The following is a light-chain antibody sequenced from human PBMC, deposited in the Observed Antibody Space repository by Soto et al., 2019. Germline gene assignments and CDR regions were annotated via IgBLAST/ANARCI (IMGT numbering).Light chain of an antibody. CDR2: GTS. CDR3: QQSGSSPWT. CDR1: QTVTKSY. J-gene: IGKJ1*01. V-gene: IGKV3-20*01. Sequence: ETVLTQSPGTLSLSPGERATLSCRASQTVTKSYLAWYQQKPGQAPRLLIFGTSSRATGVPDRFSGSGSGTDFTLTISSLEPDDFAVYFCQQSGSSPWTFGHGTKVEIK.